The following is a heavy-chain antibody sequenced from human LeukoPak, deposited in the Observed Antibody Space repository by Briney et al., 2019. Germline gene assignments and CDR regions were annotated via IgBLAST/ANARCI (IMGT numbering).Heavy chain of an antibody. CDR2: INHTGNT. D-gene: IGHD5-12*01. CDR1: GESFSGYQ. J-gene: IGHJ4*02. Sequence: PSETLSLTCAVYGESFSGYQWSWIRQPPGKGLEWIGEINHTGNTNYNPSLKSRVSIPLDTSKNQFSLNLNSVTAADTAVYYCARREVVDIVPTIPLSDYWGLGSLVIVSS. CDR3: ARREVVDIVPTIPLSDY. V-gene: IGHV4-34*01.